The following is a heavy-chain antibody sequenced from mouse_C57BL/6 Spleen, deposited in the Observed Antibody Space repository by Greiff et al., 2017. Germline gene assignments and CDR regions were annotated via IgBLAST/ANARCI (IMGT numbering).Heavy chain of an antibody. Sequence: EVQLQESGTVLARPGASVKMSCKTSGYTFTSYWMHWVKQRPGQGLEWIGAIYPGNSDTSYNQKFKGKAKLTAVTSASTAYMELSSLTNEDSAVYYCTSNYDYFPWFAYWGQGTLVTVSA. J-gene: IGHJ3*01. V-gene: IGHV1-5*01. CDR2: IYPGNSDT. D-gene: IGHD2-4*01. CDR3: TSNYDYFPWFAY. CDR1: GYTFTSYW.